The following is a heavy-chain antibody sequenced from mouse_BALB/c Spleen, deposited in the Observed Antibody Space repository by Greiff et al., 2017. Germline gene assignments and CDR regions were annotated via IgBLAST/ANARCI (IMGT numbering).Heavy chain of an antibody. CDR2: ILPGSGST. V-gene: IGHV1-9*01. CDR1: GYTFSSYW. J-gene: IGHJ2*01. D-gene: IGHD2-4*01. Sequence: QVQLQQSGAELMKPGASVKISCKATGYTFSSYWIEWVKQRPGHGLEWIGEILPGSGSTNYNEKFKGKATFTADTSSNTAYMQLSSLTSEDSAVYYCARSMITTRSYLDYWGQGTTLTVSS. CDR3: ARSMITTRSYLDY.